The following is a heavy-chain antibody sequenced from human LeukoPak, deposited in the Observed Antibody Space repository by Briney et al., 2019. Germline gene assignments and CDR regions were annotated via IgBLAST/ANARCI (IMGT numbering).Heavy chain of an antibody. Sequence: SVKVSCKASGGTFSSYSISWVRQAPGQGLEWMGGIIPIFDITNYAQKFQGRVTLTADESTSTAYMELSSLRSDDTAVYYCARDLGTRDGYNPPNLFDNWGQGTLVTVSS. J-gene: IGHJ4*02. CDR3: ARDLGTRDGYNPPNLFDN. CDR2: IIPIFDIT. D-gene: IGHD5-24*01. CDR1: GGTFSSYS. V-gene: IGHV1-69*13.